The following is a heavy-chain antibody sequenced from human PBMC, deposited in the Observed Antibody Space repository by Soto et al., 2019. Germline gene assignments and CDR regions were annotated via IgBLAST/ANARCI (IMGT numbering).Heavy chain of an antibody. D-gene: IGHD1-1*01. CDR1: GYTFISYG. CDR3: VSGRRNNDPLDPLTNYGMDV. V-gene: IGHV1-18*01. Sequence: QVQVVQSGAEVKKPGASVKVSCKASGYTFISYGISWVRQAPGQGLEWMGWTSAHDGNTNYAQKVQGRVTMTTDISTSTAEMEWRSLKSDDTAMYYTVSGRRNNDPLDPLTNYGMDVRGRETTVTVSS. CDR2: TSAHDGNT. J-gene: IGHJ6*02.